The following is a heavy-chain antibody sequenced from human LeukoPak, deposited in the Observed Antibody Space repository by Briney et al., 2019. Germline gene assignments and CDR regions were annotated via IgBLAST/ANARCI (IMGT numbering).Heavy chain of an antibody. Sequence: PSETLSLTCTVSGGSISSSSYYWGWIRQPPGKGLEWIGSIYYSGSTYYNPSLKSRVTISVDTSKNQFSLKLSSVTAADTAVYYCARAPGDSSGYYWGHDWFDPWGQGTLVTVSS. V-gene: IGHV4-39*07. J-gene: IGHJ5*02. CDR3: ARAPGDSSGYYWGHDWFDP. D-gene: IGHD3-22*01. CDR2: IYYSGST. CDR1: GGSISSSSYY.